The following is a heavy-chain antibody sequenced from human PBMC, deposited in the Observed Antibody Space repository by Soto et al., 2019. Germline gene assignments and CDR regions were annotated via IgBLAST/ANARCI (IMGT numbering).Heavy chain of an antibody. J-gene: IGHJ5*02. V-gene: IGHV3-7*05. Sequence: PGGSLRLSCAASGFTLSSYWMSWVRQAPGKGLEWVANIKQDGSEKYYVDSVKGRFTISRDNAKNSLYLQMNSLRAEDTAVYYCVSYSDATLQNWFYTRAQRTLVPVSS. D-gene: IGHD1-26*01. CDR1: GFTLSSYW. CDR3: VSYSDATLQNWFYT. CDR2: IKQDGSEK.